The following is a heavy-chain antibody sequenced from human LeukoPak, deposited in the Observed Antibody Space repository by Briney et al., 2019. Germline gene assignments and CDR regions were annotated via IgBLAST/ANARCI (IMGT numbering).Heavy chain of an antibody. CDR1: GGSISSSSYY. Sequence: PSETLFLTCTVSGGSISSSSYYWGWIRQPPGKGLEWIGSIYYSGSTYYNPSLKSRVTISVDTSKNQFSLKLSSVTAADTAVYYCARISSRSSSWLFDPWGQGTLVTVSS. D-gene: IGHD6-13*01. J-gene: IGHJ5*02. CDR2: IYYSGST. CDR3: ARISSRSSSWLFDP. V-gene: IGHV4-39*07.